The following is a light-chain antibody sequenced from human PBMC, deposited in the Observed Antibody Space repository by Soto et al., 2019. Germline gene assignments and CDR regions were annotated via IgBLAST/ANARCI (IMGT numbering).Light chain of an antibody. Sequence: HSALTQPASVSGSPGQSITISCTGTSSDIGAYNFVSWYQQHPGKAPKLMLYDVNIRPSRVSNRFSGSKSGNTASLTISGLQAEDEADYYCTSWTTSTTMIFGGGTKVTVL. CDR1: SSDIGAYNF. CDR2: DVN. V-gene: IGLV2-14*03. J-gene: IGLJ2*01. CDR3: TSWTTSTTMI.